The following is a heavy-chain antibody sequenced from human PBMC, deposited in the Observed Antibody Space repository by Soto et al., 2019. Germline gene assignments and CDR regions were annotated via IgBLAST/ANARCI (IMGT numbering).Heavy chain of an antibody. D-gene: IGHD6-6*01. CDR3: ARRAYSSSLDY. J-gene: IGHJ4*02. CDR1: GGSISTSNFY. Sequence: ASETLSLTCTVSGGSISTSNFYWGWIRQPPGKGLEWIGSIYYSGSTYYNPSLNSRVTISVDTSKNQFSLKLSSVTAADTAVYFCARRAYSSSLDYWGQGTLVTVSS. CDR2: IYYSGST. V-gene: IGHV4-39*01.